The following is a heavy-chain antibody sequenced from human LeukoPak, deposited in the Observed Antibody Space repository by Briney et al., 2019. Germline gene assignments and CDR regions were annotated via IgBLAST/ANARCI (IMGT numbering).Heavy chain of an antibody. CDR2: INTDGSST. CDR1: GFTFSSYW. V-gene: IGHV3-74*01. D-gene: IGHD3-9*01. J-gene: IGHJ5*02. CDR3: ARVDFDWFPGGNWFDP. Sequence: QTGGSMRLSCAASGFTFSSYWMHWVRQAPGKGLVWVSRINTDGSSTSYADSVKGRFTISRDNAKNTLYLQMNSLRAEDTAVYYCARVDFDWFPGGNWFDPWGQGTLVTVSS.